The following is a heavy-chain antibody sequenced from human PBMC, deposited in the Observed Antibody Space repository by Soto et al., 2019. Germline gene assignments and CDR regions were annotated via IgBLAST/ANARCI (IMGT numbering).Heavy chain of an antibody. CDR3: ARDPPPPAY. V-gene: IGHV1-18*01. CDR1: GYTFASYA. D-gene: IGHD2-2*01. CDR2: ISAYNGNT. J-gene: IGHJ4*02. Sequence: QVQLVQSGAEVKKPGASVKVSCKASGYTFASYAISWMRQAPGQGLEWMGWISAYNGNTNYAQKLQGRVTMTTDTPTSTAYMELRSPRSDDAAVYYCARDPPPPAYWGQGTLVTVSS.